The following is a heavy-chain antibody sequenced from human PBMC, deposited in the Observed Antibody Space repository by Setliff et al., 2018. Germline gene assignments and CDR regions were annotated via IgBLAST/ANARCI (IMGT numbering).Heavy chain of an antibody. V-gene: IGHV4-59*08. D-gene: IGHD1-26*01. CDR2: INYRGST. J-gene: IGHJ6*03. CDR1: GGSISSYY. Sequence: PSETLSLTCTVSGGSISSYYWSWIRQSPGKGLEWIGSINYRGSTYDNPSLKSRVTLSVDTSKNQFSLKVSSVTAADTAVYYCARAPPNRYSGSYEYFYMDVWGKGTTVTVSS. CDR3: ARAPPNRYSGSYEYFYMDV.